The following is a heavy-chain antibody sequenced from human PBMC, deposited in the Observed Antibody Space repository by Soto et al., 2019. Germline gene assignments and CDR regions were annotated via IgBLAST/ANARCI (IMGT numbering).Heavy chain of an antibody. CDR1: GYPFIKYG. CDR2: NKVDSGYT. V-gene: IGHV1-18*04. Sequence: QLQLVQSAAEVKKPGASVRVSCKAYGYPFIKYGISWIRQAPEQGLEWMGWNKVDSGYTNYAQKFQGRVTMTADTSSDTAFMELRSLRLDDTSVYFCATSYDTGFDLWGQGTLVSVSS. CDR3: ATSYDTGFDL. D-gene: IGHD3-9*01. J-gene: IGHJ5*02.